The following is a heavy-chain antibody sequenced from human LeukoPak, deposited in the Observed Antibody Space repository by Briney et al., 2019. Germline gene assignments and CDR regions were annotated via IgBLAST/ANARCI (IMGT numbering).Heavy chain of an antibody. CDR3: ARDLVGSIDY. CDR1: GFTFSTYW. D-gene: IGHD1-26*01. V-gene: IGHV3-7*01. CDR2: IKADESAR. J-gene: IGHJ4*02. Sequence: GGSLRLSCAASGFTFSTYWMTWVRQAPGKGLEWVANIKADESARHKADSVKGRFTISRDNTQNSVYLQMTSLRGEDTAVYYCARDLVGSIDYWGRGSLVTVSS.